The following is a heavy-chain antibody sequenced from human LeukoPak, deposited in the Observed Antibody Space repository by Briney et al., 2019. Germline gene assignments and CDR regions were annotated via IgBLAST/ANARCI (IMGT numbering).Heavy chain of an antibody. CDR2: ISGSGGST. J-gene: IGHJ4*02. V-gene: IGHV3-23*01. D-gene: IGHD3-9*01. CDR3: AKDRYDILTGYSWSPFDY. Sequence: GGSLRHSCAASGFTFSSYAMSWVRQAPGKGLEWVSAISGSGGSTYYADSVKGRFTISRDNSKNTLYLQMNSLRAEDTAVYYCAKDRYDILTGYSWSPFDYWGQGTLVTVSS. CDR1: GFTFSSYA.